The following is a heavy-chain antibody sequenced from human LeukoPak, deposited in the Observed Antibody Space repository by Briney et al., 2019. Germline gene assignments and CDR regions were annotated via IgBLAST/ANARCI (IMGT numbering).Heavy chain of an antibody. CDR2: INPNSGDT. CDR1: GYTFTSNY. J-gene: IGHJ4*02. V-gene: IGHV1-2*06. CDR3: AKAKPQGSDRDFDY. Sequence: ASVKVSCKASGYTFTSNYMHWVRQAPGQGLEWMGRINPNSGDTNYAQKFQGRVTMTGDTSITTAYMELNSLRSDDTAVYYCAKAKPQGSDRDFDYWGQGTLVTVSS. D-gene: IGHD1-14*01.